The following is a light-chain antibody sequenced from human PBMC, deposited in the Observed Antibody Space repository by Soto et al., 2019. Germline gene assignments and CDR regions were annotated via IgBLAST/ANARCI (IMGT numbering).Light chain of an antibody. V-gene: IGLV2-14*03. CDR1: TSDVGGYKF. J-gene: IGLJ3*02. Sequence: QSVLTQPASVSGSPGQSITISCTGTTSDVGGYKFVSWYQQHPDKAPKLMIYDVINRPSGVSNRFSGSKSGNTASLTISGLRAEDEADYYCSSYTSSSTQVFGGGTKVTVL. CDR2: DVI. CDR3: SSYTSSSTQV.